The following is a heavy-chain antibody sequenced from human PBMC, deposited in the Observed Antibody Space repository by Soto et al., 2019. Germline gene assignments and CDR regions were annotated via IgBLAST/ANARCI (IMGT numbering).Heavy chain of an antibody. CDR1: GYTFTGYY. CDR2: INPNSGGT. J-gene: IGHJ4*02. Sequence: QVQLVQSGAEVKKPRASVKVSCKASGYTFTGYYMHWVRQAPGQGLEWMGWINPNSGGTNYAQKFQGRVTMTRDTSISTAYMELSRLRSDDTAVYYCARIKARPTVTTYLAYWGQGTLVTVSS. CDR3: ARIKARPTVTTYLAY. V-gene: IGHV1-2*02. D-gene: IGHD4-17*01.